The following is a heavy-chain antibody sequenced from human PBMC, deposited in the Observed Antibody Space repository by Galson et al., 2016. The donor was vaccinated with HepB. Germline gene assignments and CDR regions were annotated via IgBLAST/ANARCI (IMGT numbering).Heavy chain of an antibody. Sequence: SVKVSCKASGYTFTSYAMHWVRQAPGQRLEWMGWINAGNGNTKYSQKFQGRVTITRDTSASTAYMEVRSLRSDDTAVYYCARTMEVVVVPAARQDFDYWGQGTLVTVSS. CDR2: INAGNGNT. D-gene: IGHD2-2*01. CDR3: ARTMEVVVVPAARQDFDY. CDR1: GYTFTSYA. V-gene: IGHV1-3*01. J-gene: IGHJ4*02.